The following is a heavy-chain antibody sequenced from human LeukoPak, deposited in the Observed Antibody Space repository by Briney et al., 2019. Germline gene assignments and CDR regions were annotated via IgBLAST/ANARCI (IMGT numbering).Heavy chain of an antibody. CDR2: ISGSGGST. CDR3: AKVFSQWLVNYYYYGMDV. D-gene: IGHD6-19*01. V-gene: IGHV3-23*01. Sequence: GGSLRLSCAASGFTFSSYAMSWVRPAPGKGLEWVSAISGSGGSTYYADSVKGRFTISRDNSKYTLYLQMNSLRAEDTAVYYCAKVFSQWLVNYYYYGMDVWGQGTTVTVSS. CDR1: GFTFSSYA. J-gene: IGHJ6*02.